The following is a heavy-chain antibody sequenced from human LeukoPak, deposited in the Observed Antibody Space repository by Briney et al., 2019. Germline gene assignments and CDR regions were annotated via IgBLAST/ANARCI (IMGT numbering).Heavy chain of an antibody. Sequence: GGSLRLSCAASVSSYAMYWVRQAPGKGLGWVAAISYDGSDKYYADSVKGRFTISRDNSKNTLYLKMNSLRAEDTAVYYCARDRGAVAGTRTPAIGYWGQGTLVTVSS. D-gene: IGHD6-19*01. CDR2: ISYDGSDK. V-gene: IGHV3-30*04. CDR3: ARDRGAVAGTRTPAIGY. CDR1: VSSYA. J-gene: IGHJ4*02.